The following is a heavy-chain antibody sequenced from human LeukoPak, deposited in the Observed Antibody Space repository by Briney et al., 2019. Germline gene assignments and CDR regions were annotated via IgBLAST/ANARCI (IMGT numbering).Heavy chain of an antibody. CDR1: SGSISRYY. CDR3: ASGDGVQTLNFDS. Sequence: SETLSLTCIVSSGSISRYYWSWIRQPPGKGLEWIGYIYYSGSTNYNPSLKSRVTISIDTSKNQFSLKLSSVTAADTAVYYCASGDGVQTLNFDSWGQGTLVTVSS. V-gene: IGHV4-59*01. D-gene: IGHD2-8*01. J-gene: IGHJ4*02. CDR2: IYYSGST.